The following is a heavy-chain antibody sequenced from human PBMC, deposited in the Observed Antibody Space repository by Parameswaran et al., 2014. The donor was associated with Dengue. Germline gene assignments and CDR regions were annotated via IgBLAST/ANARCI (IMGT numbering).Heavy chain of an antibody. CDR3: ARDRGGSVWFGEFDS. Sequence: VRQMPGKGLEWVANIKQHGTEKYYVDAVKGRFTISRDNAKKSLYLQMNSLRAEDTAVYYCARDRGGSVWFGEFDSWGQGTLVTVSS. D-gene: IGHD3-10*01. CDR2: IKQHGTEK. V-gene: IGHV3-7*01. J-gene: IGHJ4*02.